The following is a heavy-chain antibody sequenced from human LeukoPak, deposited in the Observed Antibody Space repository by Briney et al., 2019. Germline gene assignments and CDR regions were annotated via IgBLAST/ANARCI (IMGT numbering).Heavy chain of an antibody. CDR1: GFTVSSNY. CDR3: ARDAPPSYYYDSSGNAWYFDI. D-gene: IGHD3-22*01. J-gene: IGHJ2*01. Sequence: GGSLRLSCAAAGFTVSSNYMSWVRQAPGKGLEWVSVIYSGGSTYYADSVKGRFTISRDNSKNTLYLQMNSLRAEDTAVYYCARDAPPSYYYDSSGNAWYFDIWGRGTLVTVSS. CDR2: IYSGGST. V-gene: IGHV3-66*01.